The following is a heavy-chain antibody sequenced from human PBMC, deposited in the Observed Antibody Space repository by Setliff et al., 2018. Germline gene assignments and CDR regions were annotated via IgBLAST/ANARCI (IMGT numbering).Heavy chain of an antibody. CDR3: ARVSYSFWSGSYYFYYMDV. Sequence: SETLSLTCAVSGYSISSGYYWGWIRQPPGKGLEWIGSIYHSGSTYYNPSLKSRVTLSIDTSKNQFSLKMSSVTAADTAVYYCARVSYSFWSGSYYFYYMDVWGKGTTVTVSS. J-gene: IGHJ6*03. D-gene: IGHD3-3*01. V-gene: IGHV4-38-2*01. CDR1: GYSISSGYY. CDR2: IYHSGST.